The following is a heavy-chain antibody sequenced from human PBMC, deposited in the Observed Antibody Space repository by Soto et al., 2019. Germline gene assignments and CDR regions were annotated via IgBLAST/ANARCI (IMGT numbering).Heavy chain of an antibody. CDR3: AHVPWRQLGVYYFDY. J-gene: IGHJ4*02. D-gene: IGHD6-6*01. V-gene: IGHV3-23*01. CDR2: ISGSGGST. CDR1: GFTFSSYA. Sequence: PGGSLRLSXAASGFTFSSYAMSWVRQAPGKGLEWVSAISGSGGSTYYADSVKGRFTISRDNSKNTLYLQMNSLRAEDTAVYYCAHVPWRQLGVYYFDYWGQGTLVTVSS.